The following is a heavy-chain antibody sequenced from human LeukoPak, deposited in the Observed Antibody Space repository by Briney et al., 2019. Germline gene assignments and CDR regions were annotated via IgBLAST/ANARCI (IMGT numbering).Heavy chain of an antibody. CDR1: GFTFSSYV. D-gene: IGHD3-16*02. Sequence: PGGSLRLSCAASGFTFSSYVMHWVRQAPGKGLEWVSYISSRGSIIYYADSVKGRFTISRDNAKNSLYLQMNSLRAEDTAMYYCARSIYDYVWGTYRYMQRGGNYWGQGTLVTVSP. J-gene: IGHJ4*02. V-gene: IGHV3-48*04. CDR2: ISSRGSII. CDR3: ARSIYDYVWGTYRYMQRGGNY.